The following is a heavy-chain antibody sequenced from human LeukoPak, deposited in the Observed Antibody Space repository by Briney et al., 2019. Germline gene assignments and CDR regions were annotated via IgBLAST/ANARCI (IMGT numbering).Heavy chain of an antibody. Sequence: GSSVKVSCKASGGTFSSYAISWVRQAPGQGLEWMGRIIPIFGIVNYAQKFQGRVTITADKSTSTAYMELSSLRSEDTAVYYCARTYGGNLNDAFDIWGQGTMVTVSS. CDR2: IIPIFGIV. V-gene: IGHV1-69*04. CDR1: GGTFSSYA. J-gene: IGHJ3*02. CDR3: ARTYGGNLNDAFDI. D-gene: IGHD4-23*01.